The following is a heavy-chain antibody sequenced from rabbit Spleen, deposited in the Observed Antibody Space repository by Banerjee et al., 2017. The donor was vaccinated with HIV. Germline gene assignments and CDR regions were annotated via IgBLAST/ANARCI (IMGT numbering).Heavy chain of an antibody. J-gene: IGHJ4*01. CDR3: ARDGTGGSYFAL. V-gene: IGHV1S7*01. Sequence: QLVESGGDLVKPGGSLKLSCKASGFGFSSYYMNWVRQAPGKGLEWIGYIDPIFGITYYANWVNGRFSISRENAQNTVFLQMTSLTAADTATYFCARDGTGGSYFALWGPGTLVTVS. D-gene: IGHD8-1*01. CDR1: GFGFSSYY. CDR2: IDPIFGIT.